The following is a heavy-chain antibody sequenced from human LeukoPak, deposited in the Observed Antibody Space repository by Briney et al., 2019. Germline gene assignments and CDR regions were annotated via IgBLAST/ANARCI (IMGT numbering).Heavy chain of an antibody. J-gene: IGHJ3*02. Sequence: PGGSLRLSCAASGFTFSSYWMSWVRQAPGKGLEWVANIKQDGSEKYCVDSVKGRFTISRDNAKNSLYLQMNSLRAEDTAVYYCARVGIGVVVAARKNAFDIWGQGTMVTVSS. CDR1: GFTFSSYW. CDR2: IKQDGSEK. CDR3: ARVGIGVVVAARKNAFDI. V-gene: IGHV3-7*01. D-gene: IGHD2-15*01.